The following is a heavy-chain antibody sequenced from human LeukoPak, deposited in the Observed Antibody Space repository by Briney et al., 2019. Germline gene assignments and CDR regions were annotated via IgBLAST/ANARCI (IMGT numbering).Heavy chain of an antibody. CDR1: GFTFSSYS. V-gene: IGHV3-23*01. CDR3: ANRVGLRYYYFDY. CDR2: IRGSGDDST. D-gene: IGHD4-17*01. Sequence: GGSLRLSCAASGFTFSSYSMNWVRQAPGKGLEWVASIRGSGDDSTYYVDSVKGRFIISRDHFKNTLYLQMDSLRAEDSAVYYCANRVGLRYYYFDYWGQGTLVTVSS. J-gene: IGHJ4*02.